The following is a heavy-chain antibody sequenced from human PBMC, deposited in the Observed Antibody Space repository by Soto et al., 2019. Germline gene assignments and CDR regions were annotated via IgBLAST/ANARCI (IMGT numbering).Heavy chain of an antibody. V-gene: IGHV3-23*01. D-gene: IGHD1-7*01. J-gene: IGHJ5*02. CDR2: ISGSGGST. Sequence: GGSLRLSCAASGFTFSSYAMSWVRQAPGKGLEWVSAISGSGGSTYYADSVKGRFTISRDNSKNTLYLQMNSLRAEDTAVYYCAKDLRVNPDATNYNWFDPWGQRTLVTVSS. CDR3: AKDLRVNPDATNYNWFDP. CDR1: GFTFSSYA.